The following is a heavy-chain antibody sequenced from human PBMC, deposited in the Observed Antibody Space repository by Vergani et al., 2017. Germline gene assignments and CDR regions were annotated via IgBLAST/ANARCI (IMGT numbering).Heavy chain of an antibody. CDR1: GFTFSNYN. CDR2: ISSRRDSI. Sequence: EVQLVESGGDLVRPGGSLRLSCAASGFTFSNYNMHWVRQAPGKGLEWISYISSRRDSIYYADSVKGRFTISRDNVKNSLSLLMNSLRADDTAVYYCARDRDVVVMTSINHYFDLWGRGTLVPVS. V-gene: IGHV3-48*01. D-gene: IGHD2-21*02. J-gene: IGHJ2*01. CDR3: ARDRDVVVMTSINHYFDL.